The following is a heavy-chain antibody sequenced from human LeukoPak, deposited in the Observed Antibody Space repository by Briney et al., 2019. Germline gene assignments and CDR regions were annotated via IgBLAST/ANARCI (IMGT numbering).Heavy chain of an antibody. CDR2: INWNGGST. Sequence: GGSLRLSCAASGFTFSNYEMNWVRQAPGKGLEWVSGINWNGGSTGYADSVKGRFTISRDNAKNSLYLQMNSLRAEDTALYYCARARSTGYYVADYWGQGTLVTVSS. V-gene: IGHV3-20*04. D-gene: IGHD3-9*01. J-gene: IGHJ4*02. CDR1: GFTFSNYE. CDR3: ARARSTGYYVADY.